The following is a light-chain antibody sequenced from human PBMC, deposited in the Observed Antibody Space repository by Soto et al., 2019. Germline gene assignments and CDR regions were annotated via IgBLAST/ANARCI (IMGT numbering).Light chain of an antibody. CDR1: SSDFGSYSV. CDR2: EGT. V-gene: IGLV2-23*01. J-gene: IGLJ3*02. Sequence: QSALTQPASVSGSPGPSITISCTGTSSDFGSYSVVSWYQQHPGKAPKLLIYEGTKRPSGVSRRFSGSESGNTASLTISGLQAEDEADYYCHSYARGTLVFGGGTKVTVL. CDR3: HSYARGTLV.